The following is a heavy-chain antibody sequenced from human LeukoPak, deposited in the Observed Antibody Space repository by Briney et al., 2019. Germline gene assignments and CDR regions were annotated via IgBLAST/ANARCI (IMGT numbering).Heavy chain of an antibody. D-gene: IGHD5-24*01. CDR1: GFTVSSSY. CDR2: IYALGTT. Sequence: GSLRLSCTASGFTVSSSYMSWVRQAPGKGLEWVSLIYALGTTYYADSVKGRFTISRDNSKNTVYLQMNSLRAEDTAVYYCARGSATATIQLDNWGQGTLVTVSS. J-gene: IGHJ4*02. CDR3: ARGSATATIQLDN. V-gene: IGHV3-66*01.